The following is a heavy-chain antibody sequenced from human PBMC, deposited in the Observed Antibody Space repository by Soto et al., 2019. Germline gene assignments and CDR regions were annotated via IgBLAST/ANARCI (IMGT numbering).Heavy chain of an antibody. CDR2: ISSSSSTI. CDR3: ASRYYYDSSGYYYADYD. D-gene: IGHD3-22*01. CDR1: GFTFSNYN. J-gene: IGHJ4*02. Sequence: VGSLRLSCAASGFTFSNYNMNWVRQAPGKGLEWVSSISSSSSTIYYADSVKGRFTISRDNAKNSLYLQMNSLRDEDTAVYYCASRYYYDSSGYYYADYDWGQGTPVTVSS. V-gene: IGHV3-48*02.